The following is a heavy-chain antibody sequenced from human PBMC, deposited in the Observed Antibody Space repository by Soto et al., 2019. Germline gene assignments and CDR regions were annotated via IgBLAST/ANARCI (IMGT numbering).Heavy chain of an antibody. J-gene: IGHJ5*01. CDR3: ARDLDVTTVTTSFDS. CDR2: INPSGRTT. Sequence: ASVKVSCKTSGFTFTKYYMHWVRQAPGQGLDWVGVINPSGRTTSYAQKFLGRVTMTRDASTATVYMELNSLGSEDTAVYYCARDLDVTTVTTSFDSWGQGTLVTGS. CDR1: GFTFTKYY. V-gene: IGHV1-46*01. D-gene: IGHD4-17*01.